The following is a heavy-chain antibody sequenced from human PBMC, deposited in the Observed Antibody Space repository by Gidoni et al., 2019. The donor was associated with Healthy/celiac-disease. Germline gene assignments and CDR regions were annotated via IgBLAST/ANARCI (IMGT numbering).Heavy chain of an antibody. CDR3: ARAPIYGDYVGAFDI. V-gene: IGHV1-2*06. CDR2: INPNSGGT. J-gene: IGHJ3*02. Sequence: QVQLVQSGAEVKKPGASVKVSCKASGYTFTGYYMHWVRQAPGQGLEWMGRINPNSGGTNYAQKFQGRVTMTRDTSISTAYMELSRLRSDDTAVYYCARAPIYGDYVGAFDIWGQGTMVTVSS. D-gene: IGHD4-17*01. CDR1: GYTFTGYY.